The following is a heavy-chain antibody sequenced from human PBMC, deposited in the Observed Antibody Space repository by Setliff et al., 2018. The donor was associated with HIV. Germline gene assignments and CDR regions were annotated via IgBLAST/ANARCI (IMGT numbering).Heavy chain of an antibody. CDR2: ITNNSDT. V-gene: IGHV3-21*01. D-gene: IGHD3-9*01. Sequence: LRLSCAASGFTFRHYSMNWVRQAPGKGLEWFSSITNNSDTLYAASVKGRFLISRDNAKNSLWLQLDSLKVEDTVLYFCVRGYDILTGTYWGQGTLVTVSS. CDR1: GFTFRHYS. CDR3: VRGYDILTGTY. J-gene: IGHJ4*02.